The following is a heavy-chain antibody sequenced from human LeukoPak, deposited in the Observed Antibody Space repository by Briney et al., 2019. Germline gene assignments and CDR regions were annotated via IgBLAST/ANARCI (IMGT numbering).Heavy chain of an antibody. V-gene: IGHV1-2*02. CDR2: INSNSGGT. D-gene: IGHD5-12*01. CDR3: ARMLNGAYDV. Sequence: ASVKVSCKASGYTFTGPYMHWVRQAPGQGLEWMGWINSNSGGTNYAQNFQGRVTMTRDTSFSTAYMEVSRLRSDDTAVYYCARMLNGAYDVWGQGTLVTVSS. J-gene: IGHJ4*02. CDR1: GYTFTGPY.